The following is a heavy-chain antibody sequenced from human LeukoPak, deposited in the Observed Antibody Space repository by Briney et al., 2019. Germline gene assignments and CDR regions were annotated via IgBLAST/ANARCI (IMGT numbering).Heavy chain of an antibody. V-gene: IGHV3-11*01. Sequence: GGSLRLSCAASGFTFSDYYMSWIRQAPGKGLEWVSYISSGGRTIYYADSVKGRFTISRDNAKNSLYLQMNSLRAEDTAVYYCARCIAVAGRVFGYWGQGTLVTVSS. CDR1: GFTFSDYY. CDR3: ARCIAVAGRVFGY. D-gene: IGHD6-19*01. CDR2: ISSGGRTI. J-gene: IGHJ4*02.